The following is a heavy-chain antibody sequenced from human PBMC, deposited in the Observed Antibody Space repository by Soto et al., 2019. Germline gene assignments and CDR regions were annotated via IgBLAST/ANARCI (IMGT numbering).Heavy chain of an antibody. CDR3: ARGARKTHFDY. CDR1: GGSISRYY. CDR2: ISDSGST. J-gene: IGHJ4*02. Sequence: PSETLSLTCTVSGGSISRYYWSWIRQPPGKGLEWIGYISDSGSTNYNPSLKSRVTVSVDTSKNQFSLKLSSVTPADTAVYYCARGARKTHFDYWGQGTLVTVSS. V-gene: IGHV4-59*01.